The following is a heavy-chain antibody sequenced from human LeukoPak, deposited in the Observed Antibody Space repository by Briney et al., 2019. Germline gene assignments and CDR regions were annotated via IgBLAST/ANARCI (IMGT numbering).Heavy chain of an antibody. CDR1: GYTFTGYY. Sequence: GASVKVSCKASGYTFTGYYMHWVRQAPGQGLEWMGGINPNRGGTDYAQKFQGRVTMTRDTSISSAYMELSRLRYDDTAVYYCASGYRFRNWGQGTLVTVSS. D-gene: IGHD5-18*01. CDR2: INPNRGGT. J-gene: IGHJ4*02. CDR3: ASGYRFRN. V-gene: IGHV1-2*02.